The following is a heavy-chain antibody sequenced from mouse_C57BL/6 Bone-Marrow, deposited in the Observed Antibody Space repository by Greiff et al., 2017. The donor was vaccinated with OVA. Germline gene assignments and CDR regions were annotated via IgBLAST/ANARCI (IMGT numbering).Heavy chain of an antibody. D-gene: IGHD3-2*02. CDR2: IYPRSGST. Sequence: QVQLKESGAELARPGASVKLSCKASGYTFTSYGISWVTQRPGQGLEWIGEIYPRSGSTYYNEKFKGKATLTADKSSTTAYMQLRSLTSEDSAVYFYARGRDSCYDYWGQGTTLTVSA. CDR3: ARGRDSCYDY. V-gene: IGHV1-81*01. J-gene: IGHJ2*01. CDR1: GYTFTSYG.